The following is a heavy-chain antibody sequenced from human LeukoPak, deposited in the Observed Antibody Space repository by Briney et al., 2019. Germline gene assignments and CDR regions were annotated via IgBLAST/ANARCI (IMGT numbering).Heavy chain of an antibody. V-gene: IGHV3-23*01. CDR2: ISGSGGST. D-gene: IGHD3-22*01. CDR3: AKFDYYDSSGYYNKVLDAFDI. J-gene: IGHJ3*02. Sequence: PGGSLRLSCGASGFTFRSYAMSWVRQAPGKGLEWVSAISGSGGSTYYADSMKGRFTISRDNSKNTLYLQMNSLRAEDTAVYYCAKFDYYDSSGYYNKVLDAFDIWGQGTMVTVSS. CDR1: GFTFRSYA.